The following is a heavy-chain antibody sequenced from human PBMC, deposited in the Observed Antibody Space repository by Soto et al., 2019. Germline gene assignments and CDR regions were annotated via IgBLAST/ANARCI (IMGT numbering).Heavy chain of an antibody. CDR3: ARLSSVGATTVDY. CDR2: IYYSGST. J-gene: IGHJ4*02. D-gene: IGHD1-26*01. CDR1: GGSISSYY. Sequence: SETLSLTCTVSGGSISSYYWSWIRQPPGKGLEWIGYIYYSGSTNYNPSLKSRVTISVDTSKDQFSLKLSSVTAADTAVYYCARLSSVGATTVDYWGQGTLVTVSS. V-gene: IGHV4-59*01.